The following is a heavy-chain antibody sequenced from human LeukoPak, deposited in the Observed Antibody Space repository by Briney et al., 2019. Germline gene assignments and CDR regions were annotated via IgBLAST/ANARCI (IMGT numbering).Heavy chain of an antibody. J-gene: IGHJ3*02. CDR3: ARVYTGGWYSRRRSSHAFDI. D-gene: IGHD6-19*01. CDR2: ISSSSSYI. Sequence: GGSLRLSCAASGFTFSSYSMNWVRQALGKGLEWVSSISSSSSYIYYADSVKGRFTISRDNAKNSLYLQMNSLRAEDTAVYYCARVYTGGWYSRRRSSHAFDIWGQGTMVTVSS. CDR1: GFTFSSYS. V-gene: IGHV3-21*01.